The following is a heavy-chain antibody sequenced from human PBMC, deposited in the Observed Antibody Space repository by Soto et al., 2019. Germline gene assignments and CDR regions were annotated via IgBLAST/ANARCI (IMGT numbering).Heavy chain of an antibody. CDR2: MNPNSGNT. V-gene: IGHV1-8*01. D-gene: IGHD3-3*01. CDR3: ARARVWTIFGVVKAKTNWFDP. J-gene: IGHJ5*02. CDR1: GYTFTSYD. Sequence: SVKVSCKASGYTFTSYDINWLRQATGQGREWMGWMNPNSGNTGYAQKFQGRVTMTRNTPISTAYMELSSLRSEDTAVYYCARARVWTIFGVVKAKTNWFDPWGQGTLVNVSS.